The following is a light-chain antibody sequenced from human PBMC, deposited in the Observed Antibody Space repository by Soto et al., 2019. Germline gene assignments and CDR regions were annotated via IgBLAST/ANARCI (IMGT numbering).Light chain of an antibody. CDR3: MQALQTPLT. CDR1: QSLLHSNGNNY. V-gene: IGKV2-28*01. Sequence: EIVMTQSPLALSVTPGESASISCRSSQSLLHSNGNNYFDWYLQKPGQSPQLLIYLGSNRASGVPDRFSGSGSGPDFTLKISGVEAEDVGVYYCMQALQTPLTFGQGTRLEIK. CDR2: LGS. J-gene: IGKJ5*01.